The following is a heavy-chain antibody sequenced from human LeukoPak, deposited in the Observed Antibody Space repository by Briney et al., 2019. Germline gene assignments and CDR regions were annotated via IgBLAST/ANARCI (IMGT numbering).Heavy chain of an antibody. Sequence: SETLSLTCTVFGDSISSYYWSWIRQPPGKGLEWIAYIYYTGSTNYNPALKSRVTISVDTSKHQFSLKLISVTAADTAVYYCARVGAYNWFDPWGQGTLVTVSS. V-gene: IGHV4-59*01. CDR3: ARVGAYNWFDP. CDR1: GDSISSYY. D-gene: IGHD3-10*01. CDR2: IYYTGST. J-gene: IGHJ5*01.